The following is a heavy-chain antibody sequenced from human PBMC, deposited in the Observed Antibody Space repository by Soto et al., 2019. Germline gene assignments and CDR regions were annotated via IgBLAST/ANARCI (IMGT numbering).Heavy chain of an antibody. CDR3: ATYYYDSSGYSRNWFDP. Sequence: LGESLKISCKGSGYSFTSYWIGWVRQMPGKGLEWMGIIYPGDSDTRYSPSFQGQVTISADKSISTAYLQWSSLKASDTAMYYCATYYYDSSGYSRNWFDPWGQGTLVTVSS. J-gene: IGHJ5*02. CDR2: IYPGDSDT. V-gene: IGHV5-51*01. D-gene: IGHD3-22*01. CDR1: GYSFTSYW.